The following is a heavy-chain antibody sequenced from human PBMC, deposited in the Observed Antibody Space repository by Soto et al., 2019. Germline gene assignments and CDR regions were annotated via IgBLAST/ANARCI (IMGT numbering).Heavy chain of an antibody. CDR3: ARDLTMIWSGSKGFDY. Sequence: GASVKVSCKASGYTFTRYTMNWVRQAPGQRLEWMGWINPDNGNTKSSQKFQDRVIITRDTAASTAYMDLSSLRSDDTAVYYCARDLTMIWSGSKGFDYWGQGTLVTVSS. J-gene: IGHJ4*02. CDR1: GYTFTRYT. CDR2: INPDNGNT. V-gene: IGHV1-3*01. D-gene: IGHD3-10*01.